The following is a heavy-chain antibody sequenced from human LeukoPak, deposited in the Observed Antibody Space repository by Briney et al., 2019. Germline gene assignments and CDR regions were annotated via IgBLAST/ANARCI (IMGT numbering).Heavy chain of an antibody. V-gene: IGHV4-59*01. Sequence: SETLSLTCTVSSGSISSYYWSWIRQPPGKGLEWIGHIYYSGSTNYNPSLKSRLTISIDTSKNQFSLRLSSVTAADSAVYYCARDSGVLTPWNSYFYMDVWGKGTTVTISS. CDR3: ARDSGVLTPWNSYFYMDV. CDR1: SGSISSYY. CDR2: IYYSGST. J-gene: IGHJ6*03. D-gene: IGHD2-8*01.